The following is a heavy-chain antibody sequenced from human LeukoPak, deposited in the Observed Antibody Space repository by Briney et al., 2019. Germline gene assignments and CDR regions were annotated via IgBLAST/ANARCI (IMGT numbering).Heavy chain of an antibody. Sequence: PGGSLRLSCAASGFAFSSYALSWVRLAPGKGLQWVSAISGSGGNIYHADSVKGRSTISRDNSKNTLYLQMNSLRAEDTAVYYCARDPTDYFWGRYRYFDYWGQGTLVTVSS. V-gene: IGHV3-23*01. CDR1: GFAFSSYA. J-gene: IGHJ4*02. CDR3: ARDPTDYFWGRYRYFDY. D-gene: IGHD3-16*02. CDR2: ISGSGGNI.